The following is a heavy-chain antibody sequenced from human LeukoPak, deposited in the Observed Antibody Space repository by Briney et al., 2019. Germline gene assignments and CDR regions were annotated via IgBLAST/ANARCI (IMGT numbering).Heavy chain of an antibody. CDR3: AKQTSTGSRTFDY. D-gene: IGHD1-26*01. CDR1: GFSFSNYG. J-gene: IGHJ4*02. V-gene: IGHV3-23*01. CDR2: ISVSGGTT. Sequence: GSLRLSCVASGFSFSNYGMHWVRQAPEKGLECVSVISVSGGTTFYADSVKGRFTISRDNSKNTLYLQMNSLRAEDTAVYYCAKQTSTGSRTFDYWGQGTPVTVSS.